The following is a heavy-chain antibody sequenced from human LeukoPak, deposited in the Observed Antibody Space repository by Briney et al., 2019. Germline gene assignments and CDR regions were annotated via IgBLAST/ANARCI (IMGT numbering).Heavy chain of an antibody. CDR1: GFTFSSYW. CDR3: ATDGYNSARDS. J-gene: IGHJ4*02. CDR2: TKPDGSEK. Sequence: GGSLRLSCAASGFTFSSYWMSWVRQAPGKGLEWVANTKPDGSEKYYVDSVRGRFTISRDNAKSLLFLQMSNLRAEDTATYYCATDGYNSARDSWGQGTQVTVSS. V-gene: IGHV3-7*01. D-gene: IGHD5-12*01.